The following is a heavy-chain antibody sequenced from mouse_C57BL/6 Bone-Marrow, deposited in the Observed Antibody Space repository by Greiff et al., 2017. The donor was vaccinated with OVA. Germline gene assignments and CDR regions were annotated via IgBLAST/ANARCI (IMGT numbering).Heavy chain of an antibody. J-gene: IGHJ2*01. V-gene: IGHV1-82*01. CDR3: ERHGLFDY. CDR1: GYAFSSSW. D-gene: IGHD1-1*01. Sequence: QVQLQQSGPELVKPGASVKISCTASGYAFSSSWMNWVKQRPGKGLEWIGRIYPGDGDTNYNGKFKGKATLTADKSSSTAYMQLSSLTSADSAVXFCERHGLFDYWGQGTTLTVSS. CDR2: IYPGDGDT.